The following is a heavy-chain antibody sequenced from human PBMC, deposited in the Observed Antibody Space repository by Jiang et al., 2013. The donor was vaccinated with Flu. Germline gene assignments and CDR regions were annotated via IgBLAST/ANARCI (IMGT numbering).Heavy chain of an antibody. V-gene: IGHV1-8*01. J-gene: IGHJ5*02. Sequence: GYTYTSYDINWVRQATGQGLEWMGWMNPNSGNTGYAQKFQGRVTMTRNTSISTAYMELSSLRSEDTAVYYCARRKYCSSTSCYWFDPWGQGTLVTVSS. CDR3: ARRKYCSSTSCYWFDP. CDR1: GYTYTSYD. CDR2: MNPNSGNT. D-gene: IGHD2-2*01.